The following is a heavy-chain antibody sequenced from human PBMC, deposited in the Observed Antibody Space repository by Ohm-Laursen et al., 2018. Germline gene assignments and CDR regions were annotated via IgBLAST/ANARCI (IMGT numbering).Heavy chain of an antibody. V-gene: IGHV3-11*01. J-gene: IGHJ3*02. CDR2: ISSSNSTM. CDR1: GFTFSDYY. Sequence: SLRLSCSASGFTFSDYYMSWIRQAPGKGLEWVSYISSSNSTMYYADSVKGRFTIPRDNAKNSLFLQMNSLRAEDTAVYYCARDGTPEYTVVVTANAFDIWGQGTVVTVSS. CDR3: ARDGTPEYTVVVTANAFDI. D-gene: IGHD2-21*02.